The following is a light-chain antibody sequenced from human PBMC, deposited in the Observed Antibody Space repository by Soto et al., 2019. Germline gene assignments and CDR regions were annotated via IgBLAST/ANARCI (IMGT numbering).Light chain of an antibody. J-gene: IGKJ1*01. V-gene: IGKV3-20*01. CDR2: GAS. CDR3: QQYASLPGT. Sequence: EIVMTQSPATLSVSPGERATLSCRASQSVSSNLAWYQQKPGQAPSLLIYGASSRGTGIPDRFSGSGSGTDFTLTISRLEPEDFAVYYCQQYASLPGTFGQGTKVDIK. CDR1: QSVSSN.